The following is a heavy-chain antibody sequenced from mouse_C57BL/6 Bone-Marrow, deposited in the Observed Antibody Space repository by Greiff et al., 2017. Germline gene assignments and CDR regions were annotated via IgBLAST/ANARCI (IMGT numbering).Heavy chain of an antibody. CDR2: IYPGDGDT. CDR1: GYAFSSSW. Sequence: VQLQQSGPELVKPGASVKISCKASGYAFSSSWMNWVKQRPGKGLEWIGRIYPGDGDTNYNGKFKGKATLTADKSSSTAYMQLSSLTSEDSAVYFCARYPYYYGSSYCAMDYWGQGTSVTVSS. V-gene: IGHV1-82*01. J-gene: IGHJ4*01. CDR3: ARYPYYYGSSYCAMDY. D-gene: IGHD1-1*01.